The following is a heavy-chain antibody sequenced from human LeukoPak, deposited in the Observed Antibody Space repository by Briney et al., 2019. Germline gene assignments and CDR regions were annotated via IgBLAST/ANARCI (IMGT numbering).Heavy chain of an antibody. J-gene: IGHJ4*02. V-gene: IGHV3-30*03. CDR1: GFTFTNYG. Sequence: PGGSLTLSCAASGFTFTNYGMHWVRQAPGKGLEWVALITYDGYYKYYSDSVKGRFTISSDTSKNTLYLQMNSLRAEDTAVYYCARDLSPVVRASPMGYWGQGTPVTVSS. D-gene: IGHD3-10*01. CDR3: ARDLSPVVRASPMGY. CDR2: ITYDGYYK.